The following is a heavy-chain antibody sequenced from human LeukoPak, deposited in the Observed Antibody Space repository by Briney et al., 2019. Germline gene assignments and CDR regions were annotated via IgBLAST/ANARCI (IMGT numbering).Heavy chain of an antibody. J-gene: IGHJ4*02. V-gene: IGHV3-13*01. CDR1: EFTFSSYD. CDR2: IDTAGNA. Sequence: TGGSLRLSCAASEFTFSSYDMHWVRQATGKGLEWVSTIDTAGNAWYPDSVKGRFTISRENAKNSLNLQMNNLRVGDTAVYYCARAKMPGIQTAGRVNYFDSWGQGTLVTVSA. CDR3: ARAKMPGIQTAGRVNYFDS. D-gene: IGHD6-13*01.